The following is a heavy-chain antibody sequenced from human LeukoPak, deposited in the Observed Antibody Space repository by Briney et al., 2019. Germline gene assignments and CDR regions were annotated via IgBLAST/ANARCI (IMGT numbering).Heavy chain of an antibody. V-gene: IGHV3-33*01. CDR3: ARDFPSGGMDV. CDR1: GFTFSSYG. J-gene: IGHJ6*02. D-gene: IGHD3-3*01. CDR2: IWYDGSNK. Sequence: GGSLRLSCAAPGFTFSSYGMHWVRQAPGKGLEWVAVIWYDGSNKYYADSVKGRFTISRDNSKNTLYLQMNSLRAEDTAVYYCARDFPSGGMDVWGQGTTVTVSS.